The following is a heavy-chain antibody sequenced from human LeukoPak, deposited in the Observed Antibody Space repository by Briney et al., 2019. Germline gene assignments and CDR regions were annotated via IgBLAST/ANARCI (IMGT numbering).Heavy chain of an antibody. Sequence: PGGSLRLSCAASGFTVSSNYMSWVRQAPGKGLEWVSVICSGGSTYYADSVKGRFTISRDNSKNTLYLQMNSLRAEDTAVYYCARGIAAAGKGYYYYYGMDVWGQGTTVTVSS. CDR2: ICSGGST. V-gene: IGHV3-53*01. CDR3: ARGIAAAGKGYYYYYGMDV. J-gene: IGHJ6*02. CDR1: GFTVSSNY. D-gene: IGHD6-13*01.